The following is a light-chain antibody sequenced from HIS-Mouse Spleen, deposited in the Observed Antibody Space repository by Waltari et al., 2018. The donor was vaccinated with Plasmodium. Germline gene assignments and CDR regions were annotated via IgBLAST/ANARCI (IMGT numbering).Light chain of an antibody. CDR3: YSTDSSGNHRV. Sequence: SYELTPPPSVSVSPGQTARITCSLDAFPKQYAYWYQQKSCQAPVLVNHDDSKRPSGSPERVAGSSAGTMATLTISGAQVEDEADYYCYSTDSSGNHRVFGGGTKLTVL. V-gene: IGLV3-10*01. CDR1: AFPKQY. CDR2: DDS. J-gene: IGLJ3*02.